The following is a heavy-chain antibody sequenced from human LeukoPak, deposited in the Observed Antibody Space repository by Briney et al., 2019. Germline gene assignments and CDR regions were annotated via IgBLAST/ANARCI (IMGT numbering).Heavy chain of an antibody. V-gene: IGHV4-59*06. J-gene: IGHJ3*02. CDR2: ISYSGST. CDR1: GGSISSYY. Sequence: PSETLSLTCTVSGGSISSYYWSWIRQTPGKGLEWIAYISYSGSTYYNPSLKSRIIISVDTSKNRFSLKLSSVTAADTAVYFCARGAFNYYDTIGYSNDAFDIWGQGTMVTVSS. CDR3: ARGAFNYYDTIGYSNDAFDI. D-gene: IGHD3-22*01.